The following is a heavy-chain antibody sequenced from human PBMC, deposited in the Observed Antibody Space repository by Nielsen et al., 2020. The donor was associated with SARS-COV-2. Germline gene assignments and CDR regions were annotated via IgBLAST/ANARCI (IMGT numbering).Heavy chain of an antibody. D-gene: IGHD3-10*01. J-gene: IGHJ3*01. V-gene: IGHV3-23*01. CDR3: AKDGVVRGDALDP. CDR1: GFTFNIYA. CDR2: VSASGGST. Sequence: GESLKISCAASGFTFNIYAMAWVRRAPGRGLQWVTGVSASGGSTYYTDSVKGRFSISRDNSKNTLFLQMHSLRVEDTALYYCAKDGVVRGDALDPWGQGTMVTVSS.